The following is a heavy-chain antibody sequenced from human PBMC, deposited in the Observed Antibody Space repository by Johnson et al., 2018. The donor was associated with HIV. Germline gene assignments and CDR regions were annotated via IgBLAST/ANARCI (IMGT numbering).Heavy chain of an antibody. D-gene: IGHD3-10*01. CDR2: ISWNSGSI. CDR1: GFTFDDYA. V-gene: IGHV3-9*01. Sequence: VQLVESGGGLVQPGRSLRLPCAASGFTFDDYAMHWVRQAPGKGLEWVSGISWNSGSIGYADSVKGRFTISRDNAKNSLYLQMNSLRAEDTALYYCAKDTGGYYGSGREGACDIWGQGTMVTVSS. J-gene: IGHJ3*02. CDR3: AKDTGGYYGSGREGACDI.